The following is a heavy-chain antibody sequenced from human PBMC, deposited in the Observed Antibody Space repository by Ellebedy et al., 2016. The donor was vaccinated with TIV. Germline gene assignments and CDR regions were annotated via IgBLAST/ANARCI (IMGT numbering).Heavy chain of an antibody. CDR1: GGSVSTYY. CDR2: IYSTGFT. D-gene: IGHD5-24*01. V-gene: IGHV4-59*02. CDR3: ARVRDLRNGHNSPFFDY. Sequence: MPSETLSLTCAVSGGSVSTYYWTRIRQPPGKGLEWIAYIYSTGFTKYNPSLESRVTISIDTSRNQFSLKLNSVTAADTAVYYCARVRDLRNGHNSPFFDYWGQGGLVTVSS. J-gene: IGHJ4*02.